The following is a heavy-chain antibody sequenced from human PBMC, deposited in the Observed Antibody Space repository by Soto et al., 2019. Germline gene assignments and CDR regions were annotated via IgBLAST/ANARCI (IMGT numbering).Heavy chain of an antibody. CDR1: GGSMSSGGYF. Sequence: PSETLSLTCAVSGGSMSSGGYFWSWIRQQPGKGLEWIGYIYHSGSTYSNPSLKSRVTISVDRSKTQFSLKLNSVTAAATAVYSCARGLGPWGQGTLVTVSS. D-gene: IGHD3-10*01. J-gene: IGHJ5*02. V-gene: IGHV4-30-2*01. CDR2: IYHSGST. CDR3: ARGLGP.